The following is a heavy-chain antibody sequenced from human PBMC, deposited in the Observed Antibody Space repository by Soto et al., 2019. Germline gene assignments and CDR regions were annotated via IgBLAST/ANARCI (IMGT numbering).Heavy chain of an antibody. CDR1: GYTLTTYN. Sequence: QVQLVQSGAEVKKPGASVKVSCKASGYTLTTYNITWGRKAPGQGLEWMGWISGYNGNTNYEQKLQGRVTMTTDTSTSTAYMELRSLRADDTAVYYCAREGSPSLNWGQGTLVTVSS. CDR2: ISGYNGNT. D-gene: IGHD2-2*01. V-gene: IGHV1-18*01. J-gene: IGHJ4*02. CDR3: AREGSPSLN.